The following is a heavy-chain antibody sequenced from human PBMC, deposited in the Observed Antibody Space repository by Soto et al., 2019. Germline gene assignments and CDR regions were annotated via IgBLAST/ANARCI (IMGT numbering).Heavy chain of an antibody. CDR3: ARRGKYCSGGSCRKDFDY. Sequence: SETLSLTCTVSGGSISSSSYYWGWIRQPPGKGLEWIGSIYYSGSTYYNPSLKSRVTISVDTSKNQFSLKLSSVAAADTAVYYCARRGKYCSGGSCRKDFDYWGQGTLVTVSS. V-gene: IGHV4-39*01. CDR1: GGSISSSSYY. CDR2: IYYSGST. J-gene: IGHJ4*02. D-gene: IGHD2-15*01.